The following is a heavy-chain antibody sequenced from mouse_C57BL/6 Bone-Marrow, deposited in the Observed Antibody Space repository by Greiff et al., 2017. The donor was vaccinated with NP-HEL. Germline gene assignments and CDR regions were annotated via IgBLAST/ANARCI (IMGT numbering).Heavy chain of an antibody. CDR1: GFTFSSYG. J-gene: IGHJ4*01. Sequence: EVQGVESGGDLVKPGGSLKLSCAASGFTFSSYGMSWVRQTPDKRLEWVATISSGGSYTYYPDSVNGRFTVSRDNAKNTLYLQMSSLKSKDTAMYYCARHRRVDYWGQGTSVTVSS. V-gene: IGHV5-6*01. CDR2: ISSGGSYT. CDR3: ARHRRVDY.